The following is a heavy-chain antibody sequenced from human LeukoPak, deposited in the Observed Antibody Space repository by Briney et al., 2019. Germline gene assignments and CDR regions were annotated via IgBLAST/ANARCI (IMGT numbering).Heavy chain of an antibody. Sequence: GGSLRLSCAASGFTFSSAWMHWVRQVPGEGPVWVSGMNYDGSTTNYADSVKGRFTISRDNAKSTLYLQMNGLRVEDTAVYYCARAGNYYFEDWGQGTLVTVSS. CDR3: ARAGNYYFED. CDR1: GFTFSSAW. CDR2: MNYDGSTT. V-gene: IGHV3-74*01. D-gene: IGHD1-7*01. J-gene: IGHJ4*02.